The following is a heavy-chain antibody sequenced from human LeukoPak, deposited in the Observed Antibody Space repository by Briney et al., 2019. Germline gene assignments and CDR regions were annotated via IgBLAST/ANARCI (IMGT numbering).Heavy chain of an antibody. V-gene: IGHV4-34*01. J-gene: IGHJ4*02. CDR3: AGGRIAPDY. D-gene: IGHD6-13*01. CDR1: GGSFSGYY. Sequence: TSETLSLTCAVYGGSFSGYYWSWIRQPPGKGLEWIGEINHSGSTNYNPSLKSRVTISVDTSKDQFSLKLSSVTAADTAVYYCAGGRIAPDYWGQGTLVTVSS. CDR2: INHSGST.